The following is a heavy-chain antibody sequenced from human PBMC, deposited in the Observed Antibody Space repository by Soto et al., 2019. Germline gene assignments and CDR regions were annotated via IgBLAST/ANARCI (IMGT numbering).Heavy chain of an antibody. J-gene: IGHJ3*02. CDR3: ARFQAGFGELDAFDI. V-gene: IGHV1-69*02. CDR1: GGTFSSYT. Sequence: SVKVSCKASGGTFSSYTISWVRQAPGQGLEWMGRIIPILGIANYAQKFQGRVTITADKSTSTAYMELSSLRSEDTAVYYCARFQAGFGELDAFDIWGQGTMVTVAS. D-gene: IGHD3-10*01. CDR2: IIPILGIA.